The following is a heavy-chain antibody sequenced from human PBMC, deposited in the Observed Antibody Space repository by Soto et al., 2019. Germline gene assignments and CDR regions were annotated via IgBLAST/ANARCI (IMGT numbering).Heavy chain of an antibody. J-gene: IGHJ5*02. V-gene: IGHV4-39*01. CDR3: ARRRYSIGWSTNWFDP. CDR2: IYYSGST. Sequence: PSETLSLTCTVSGGSISSSSYYWGWIRQPPGKGLEWIGSIYYSGSTYYNPSLKSRVTMSVDTSKNQFSLKLTSVTAADTAVYYCARRRYSIGWSTNWFDPWGQGTLVTVSS. CDR1: GGSISSSSYY. D-gene: IGHD6-19*01.